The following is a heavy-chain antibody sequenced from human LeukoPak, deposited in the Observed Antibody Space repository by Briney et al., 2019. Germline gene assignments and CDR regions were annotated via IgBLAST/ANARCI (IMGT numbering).Heavy chain of an antibody. CDR2: IYYSGST. D-gene: IGHD6-19*01. Sequence: SETLSLTCTVSGGSISSYYWSWIRQPPGKGLEWIGNIYYSGSTYYNPSLKSRVTISVDTSKNQFSLKMSSVTAADTAVYYCASVASSSWYGSSSGWYGYYFDYWGQGTLVIVSS. CDR3: ASVASSSWYGSSSGWYGYYFDY. J-gene: IGHJ4*02. V-gene: IGHV4-59*12. CDR1: GGSISSYY.